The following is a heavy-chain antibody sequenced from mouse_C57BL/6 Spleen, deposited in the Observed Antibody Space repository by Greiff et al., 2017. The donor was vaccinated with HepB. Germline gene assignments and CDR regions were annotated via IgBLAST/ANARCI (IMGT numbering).Heavy chain of an antibody. D-gene: IGHD1-2*01. CDR2: INPSTGGT. J-gene: IGHJ2*01. CDR3: ARSPLHYFDY. V-gene: IGHV1-42*01. Sequence: DVQLQESGPELVKPGASVKISCKASGYSFTGYYMNWVKQSPEKSLEWIGEINPSTGGTTYNQKFKAKATLTVDKSSSTAYMQLKSLTSEDSAVYYCARSPLHYFDYWGQGTTLTVSS. CDR1: GYSFTGYY.